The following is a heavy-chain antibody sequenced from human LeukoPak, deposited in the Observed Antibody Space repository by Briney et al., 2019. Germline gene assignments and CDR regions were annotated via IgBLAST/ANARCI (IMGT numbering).Heavy chain of an antibody. V-gene: IGHV3-9*01. D-gene: IGHD6-13*01. CDR2: ISSGSI. J-gene: IGHJ4*02. CDR1: GFTFDDYA. CDR3: AKEGVSSSWYYFDY. Sequence: HPGRSLRLSCAASGFTFDDYAMHWVRQAPGKGLEWVSGISSGSIGYADSVKGRFTISRDNAKNSLYLQMNSLRVEDTALYYCAKEGVSSSWYYFDYWGQGTLVSVSS.